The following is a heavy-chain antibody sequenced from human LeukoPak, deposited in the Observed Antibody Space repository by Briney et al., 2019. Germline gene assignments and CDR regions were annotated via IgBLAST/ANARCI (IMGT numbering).Heavy chain of an antibody. CDR1: GFTFSSYS. Sequence: GGSLRLSCAASGFTFSSYSMNWVRQAPGKGLEWASYISTSGTTTYYADSVKGRFTISSDNAKSSLYLQMNSLRVEDTAVYYCARGPPLFGPWGQGTLVTVSS. CDR2: ISTSGTTT. V-gene: IGHV3-48*01. J-gene: IGHJ5*02. CDR3: ARGPPLFGP.